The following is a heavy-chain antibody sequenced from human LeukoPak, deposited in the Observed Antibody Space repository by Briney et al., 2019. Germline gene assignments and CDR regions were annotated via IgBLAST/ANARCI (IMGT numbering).Heavy chain of an antibody. V-gene: IGHV3-21*01. CDR1: GFTFSSYS. Sequence: PGGSLRLSCAASGFTFSSYSMNWVRQAPGKGLEWVSSISSSSSYIYYADSVKGRFTISRDNAKNSLYLQMNSLRAEDTAVYYCARVIGPLSLRGGPDYWGQGTLVTVSS. CDR2: ISSSSSYI. CDR3: ARVIGPLSLRGGPDY. D-gene: IGHD3-16*01. J-gene: IGHJ4*02.